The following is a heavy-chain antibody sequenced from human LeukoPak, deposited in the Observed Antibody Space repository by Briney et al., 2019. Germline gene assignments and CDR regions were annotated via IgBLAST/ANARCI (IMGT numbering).Heavy chain of an antibody. CDR3: ARDWYCSSSICYTDRNWFDP. Sequence: GGSLRLSCAASGFTFSDYYMSWIRQAPGKGLEWVSYISTTSTYTDYADSVKGRFTISRDNAKNLLYLQMNSLRPEDTVVYYCARDWYCSSSICYTDRNWFDPWGQGTLATVSS. V-gene: IGHV3-11*05. CDR1: GFTFSDYY. CDR2: ISTTSTYT. D-gene: IGHD2-2*02. J-gene: IGHJ5*02.